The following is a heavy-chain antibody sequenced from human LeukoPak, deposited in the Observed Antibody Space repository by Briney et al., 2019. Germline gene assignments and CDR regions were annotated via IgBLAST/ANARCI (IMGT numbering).Heavy chain of an antibody. D-gene: IGHD1-26*01. Sequence: PGRSLRLSCAASGFTFSTYWMHWVRQAPGKGLAWLSRINTDGSTTTYADSVKGRFTISRDNAKNTLYLQVNSLRAEDTAVYYCARGGIGSPTVDYWGQGTLVTLSS. CDR2: INTDGSTT. CDR1: GFTFSTYW. V-gene: IGHV3-74*01. CDR3: ARGGIGSPTVDY. J-gene: IGHJ4*02.